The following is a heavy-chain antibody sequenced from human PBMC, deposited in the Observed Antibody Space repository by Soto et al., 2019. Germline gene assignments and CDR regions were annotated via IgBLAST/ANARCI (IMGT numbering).Heavy chain of an antibody. CDR3: AGANEALLNWFDP. V-gene: IGHV1-69*13. J-gene: IGHJ5*02. Sequence: ASVKVSCKASGGTFSSYAISWVRQAPGQGLEWMGGIIPIFGTANYAQKFQGRVTITADESTSTAYMELSSLRSEDTAVYYCAGANEALLNWFDPWGQGTLVTVSS. CDR1: GGTFSSYA. CDR2: IIPIFGTA. D-gene: IGHD1-1*01.